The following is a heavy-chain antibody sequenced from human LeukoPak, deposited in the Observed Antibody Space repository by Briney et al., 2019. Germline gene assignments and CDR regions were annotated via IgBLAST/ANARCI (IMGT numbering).Heavy chain of an antibody. CDR1: GFTFSSYG. Sequence: PGRSLSLSCAASGFTFSSYGIHWVRQAPGKGQERVAFISYDATNKNFTDSAKGRFTISRDNSKKTLYLQMNSLRPEDTAVYYCAKESWSTDSGKGAFDIWGQGTMVTVSS. CDR2: ISYDATNK. D-gene: IGHD3-10*01. J-gene: IGHJ3*02. CDR3: AKESWSTDSGKGAFDI. V-gene: IGHV3-30*18.